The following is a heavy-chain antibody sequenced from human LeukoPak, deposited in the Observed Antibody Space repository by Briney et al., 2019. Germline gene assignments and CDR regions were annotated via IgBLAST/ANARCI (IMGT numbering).Heavy chain of an antibody. V-gene: IGHV1-69*04. J-gene: IGHJ4*02. D-gene: IGHD1-26*01. CDR1: GGTFSSYA. CDR2: IIPILRIA. CDR3: ARDAGSYFHY. Sequence: SVKVSCKASGGTFSSYAISWVRQAPGQGLEWMGRIIPILRIANYAQKFQGRVTITADKSTSTAYMELSSLRSEDTAVYYCARDAGSYFHYWGQGTLVTVSS.